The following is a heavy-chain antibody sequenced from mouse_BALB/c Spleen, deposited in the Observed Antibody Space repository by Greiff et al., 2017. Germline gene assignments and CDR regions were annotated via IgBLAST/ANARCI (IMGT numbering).Heavy chain of an antibody. CDR2: ISSGSSTI. CDR3: ARSTTGTRFAY. D-gene: IGHD4-1*02. J-gene: IGHJ3*01. Sequence: EVKLMESGGGLVQPGGSRKLSRAASGFTFSSFGMHWVRQAPEKGLEWVAYISSGSSTIYYADTVKGRFTISRDNPKNTLFLQMTSLRSEDTAMYYCARSTTGTRFAYWGQGTLVTVSA. V-gene: IGHV5-17*02. CDR1: GFTFSSFG.